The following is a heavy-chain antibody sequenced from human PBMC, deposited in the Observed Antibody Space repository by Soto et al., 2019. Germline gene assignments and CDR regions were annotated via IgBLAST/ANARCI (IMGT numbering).Heavy chain of an antibody. CDR2: IYYSGST. J-gene: IGHJ4*02. V-gene: IGHV4-30-4*01. D-gene: IGHD2-21*02. CDR3: ARVTDGCNSPFDY. Sequence: PSETLSLTCTVSGGSISSGDYYWSWIRQPPGKGLEWIGYIYYSGSTYYNPSLKSRVTISVDTSKNQFSLKLSSVTAADTAVYYCARVTDGCNSPFDYWGQGTLVTGSS. CDR1: GGSISSGDYY.